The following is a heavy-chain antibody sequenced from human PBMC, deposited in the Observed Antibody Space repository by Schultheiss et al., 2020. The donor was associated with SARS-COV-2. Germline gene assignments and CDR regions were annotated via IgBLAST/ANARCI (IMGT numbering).Heavy chain of an antibody. CDR2: IYPGDSDT. Sequence: GESLKISCKGYGYIFTSQWIGWVRQMPGKGLEWMGIIYPGDSDTKYSPSFQGQVTISADKSISTAYLQWSSLKASDTAMYYCAMRDYFDSNGYPAKYFQHWGQGTLVTVSS. V-gene: IGHV5-51*01. D-gene: IGHD3-22*01. CDR3: AMRDYFDSNGYPAKYFQH. CDR1: GYIFTSQW. J-gene: IGHJ1*01.